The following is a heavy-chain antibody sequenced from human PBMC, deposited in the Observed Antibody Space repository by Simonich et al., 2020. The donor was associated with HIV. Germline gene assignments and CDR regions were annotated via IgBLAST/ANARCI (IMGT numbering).Heavy chain of an antibody. J-gene: IGHJ5*02. CDR3: ARLHFEVWFDP. CDR2: IYYSGST. CDR1: GGSISSSSYY. V-gene: IGHV4-39*01. D-gene: IGHD3-3*02. Sequence: QLQLQESGPGLVKPSEPLSLTCTVSGGSISSSSYYWGWIRQPPGKGLGVIGSIYYSGSTYYNPSLKSRVTISVDTSKNQFSLKLSSVTAADTAVYYCARLHFEVWFDPWGQGTLVTVSS.